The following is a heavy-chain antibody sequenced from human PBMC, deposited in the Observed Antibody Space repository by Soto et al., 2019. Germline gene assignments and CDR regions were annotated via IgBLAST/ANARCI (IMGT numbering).Heavy chain of an antibody. Sequence: ASVKVSCKASGYTFTIYYMHGVRQSAGQGLDWMGIINPSGGSTSYAQKFQGRVTMTRDTSTSTVYMELSSLRSEDTAVYYCARDPIRSSGWFFDYWGQGTLVTVSS. J-gene: IGHJ4*02. CDR3: ARDPIRSSGWFFDY. CDR2: INPSGGST. D-gene: IGHD6-19*01. CDR1: GYTFTIYY. V-gene: IGHV1-46*01.